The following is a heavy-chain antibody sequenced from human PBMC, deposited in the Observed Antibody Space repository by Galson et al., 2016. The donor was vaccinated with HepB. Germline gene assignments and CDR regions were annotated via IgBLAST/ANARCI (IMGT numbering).Heavy chain of an antibody. D-gene: IGHD6-19*01. V-gene: IGHV4-59*01. J-gene: IGHJ6*02. Sequence: TLSLTCTVSGASISGYYLSWIRQPPGKGLEWIGYIYYSGRTNYNPSLKGRVTISVDTSKNQFSLKLSSVTAADTAVYYCARDDSGGWYGFHYGMDVWGQGTTVTVSS. CDR1: GASISGYY. CDR3: ARDDSGGWYGFHYGMDV. CDR2: IYYSGRT.